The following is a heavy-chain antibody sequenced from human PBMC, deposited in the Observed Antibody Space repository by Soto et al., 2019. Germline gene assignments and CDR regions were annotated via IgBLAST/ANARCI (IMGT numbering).Heavy chain of an antibody. J-gene: IGHJ6*02. D-gene: IGHD2-2*01. CDR1: GYTFTSYA. V-gene: IGHV1-3*01. CDR3: ARNPATDVDFYYYGMDA. CDR2: IDVGNGKA. Sequence: QVHLVQSGAEVKNPGASVKVSCKAAGYTFTSYAIHWVRQAPGQRLEWLCWIDVGNGKAKYSQKFRGRVTFTRDTSASIAHMQLSSLKSEDMAVYYCARNPATDVDFYYYGMDAWGQGTTVTV.